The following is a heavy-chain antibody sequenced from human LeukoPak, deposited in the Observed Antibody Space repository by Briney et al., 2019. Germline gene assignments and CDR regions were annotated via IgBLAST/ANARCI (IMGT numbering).Heavy chain of an antibody. CDR1: GGSISSGGHY. CDR3: ASEPVGDSPTLDAFDI. J-gene: IGHJ3*02. D-gene: IGHD2-21*02. V-gene: IGHV4-31*03. CDR2: IYYSGRT. Sequence: PSQTLSLTCTVSGGSISSGGHYWSWIRQHPGKGLEWIGFIYYSGRTFYNPSLKSRVTISVDTSKNQFSLKVSSVTAADTAVYYCASEPVGDSPTLDAFDIWGQGTMVTVSS.